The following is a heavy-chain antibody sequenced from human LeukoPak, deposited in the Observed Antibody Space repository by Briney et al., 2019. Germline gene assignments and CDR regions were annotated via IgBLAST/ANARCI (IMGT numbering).Heavy chain of an antibody. J-gene: IGHJ4*02. V-gene: IGHV1-18*01. CDR1: GYTFTSYG. CDR3: AIIAAAGRCY. D-gene: IGHD6-13*01. CDR2: ISAYNGNT. Sequence: ASVKVSCKASGYTFTSYGISLVRQAPGRGLEWMGWISAYNGNTNYAQKLQGRVTMTTDTSTSTAYMELRSLRADDTVVYYCAIIAAAGRCYWRQGTLVTVCS.